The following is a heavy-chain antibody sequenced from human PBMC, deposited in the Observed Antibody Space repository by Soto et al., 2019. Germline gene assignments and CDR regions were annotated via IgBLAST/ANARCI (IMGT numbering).Heavy chain of an antibody. J-gene: IGHJ6*02. V-gene: IGHV4-59*01. Sequence: SETLSLTCTVSGGSISSYYWSWIRQPPGKGLEWIGYIYYSGSTNYNPSLKSRVTISVDTSKNQCSLKLSSVTAADTAVYYCASSNIAAAGFYYYGMDVWGRGTTVTVSS. D-gene: IGHD6-13*01. CDR3: ASSNIAAAGFYYYGMDV. CDR1: GGSISSYY. CDR2: IYYSGST.